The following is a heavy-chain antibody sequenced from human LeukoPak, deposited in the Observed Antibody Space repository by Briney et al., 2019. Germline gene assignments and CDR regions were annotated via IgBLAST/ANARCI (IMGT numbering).Heavy chain of an antibody. V-gene: IGHV1-2*02. CDR2: INPNSGGT. CDR1: GYTFSGYY. J-gene: IGHJ3*02. D-gene: IGHD3-22*01. Sequence: ASVKVSCKASGYTFSGYYLHWVRQAPGQGLEWMGWINPNSGGTNSAQKFQGRVTMTGDTSIITAYMELSRLRSDDTAVYYCASGINYYDSSGYSAGDAFDIWGQGTMVTVSS. CDR3: ASGINYYDSSGYSAGDAFDI.